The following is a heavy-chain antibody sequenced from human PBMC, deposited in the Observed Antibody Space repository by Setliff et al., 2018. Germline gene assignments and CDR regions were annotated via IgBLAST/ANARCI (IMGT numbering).Heavy chain of an antibody. J-gene: IGHJ4*02. Sequence: PSETLSLTCTVSGGSISSGTFYWTWLRQPAGKGLEWIGHIYSSGNINYNPSLVSRVTISIDTSKSQFSLRLSSVTAADTASYFCARQGGRLFDNWGQGTLVTVSS. CDR1: GGSISSGTFY. CDR2: IYSSGNI. V-gene: IGHV4-61*09. CDR3: ARQGGRLFDN.